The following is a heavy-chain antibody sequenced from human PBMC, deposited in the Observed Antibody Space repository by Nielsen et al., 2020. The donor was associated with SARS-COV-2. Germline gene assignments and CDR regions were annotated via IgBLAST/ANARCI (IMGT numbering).Heavy chain of an antibody. V-gene: IGHV3-20*01. Sequence: GESLKISCAASGFTFDDCGMSWVRQAPGKGLEWVSGINWNGGSTGYADSVKGRFTISRDNAKNSLYLQMNSLRAEDTALYHCAVGYGDYDWYFDLWGRGTLVTVSS. J-gene: IGHJ2*01. D-gene: IGHD4-17*01. CDR3: AVGYGDYDWYFDL. CDR2: INWNGGST. CDR1: GFTFDDCG.